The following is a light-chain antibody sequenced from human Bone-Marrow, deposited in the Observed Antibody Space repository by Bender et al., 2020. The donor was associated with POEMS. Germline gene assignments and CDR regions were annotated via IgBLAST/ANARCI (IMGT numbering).Light chain of an antibody. CDR3: HSRDSGANQL. V-gene: IGLV3-19*01. CDR1: SLRTYN. CDR2: GKD. Sequence: SSELTQDPVVSVALGQTVRITCQGDSLRTYNANWYQQKAGQAPLLVIIGKDTRPSGIPDRFSGSSSGNTASLTITGAQAEDEADYYCHSRDSGANQLFGGGTKLTVL. J-gene: IGLJ3*02.